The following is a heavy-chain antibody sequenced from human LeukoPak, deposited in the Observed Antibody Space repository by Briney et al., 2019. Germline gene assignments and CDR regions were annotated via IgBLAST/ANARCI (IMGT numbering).Heavy chain of an antibody. J-gene: IGHJ4*02. CDR3: AKDPGGYCSGGSCYRPWDY. CDR1: GFTFSSYA. V-gene: IGHV3-30-3*01. CDR2: ISYDGSNK. Sequence: PGGSLRLSCAASGFTFSSYAMHWVRQAPGKGLEWVAVISYDGSNKYYADSVKGRFTISRDNSKNTLYPQMNSLRAEDTAVYYCAKDPGGYCSGGSCYRPWDYWGQGTLVTVSS. D-gene: IGHD2-15*01.